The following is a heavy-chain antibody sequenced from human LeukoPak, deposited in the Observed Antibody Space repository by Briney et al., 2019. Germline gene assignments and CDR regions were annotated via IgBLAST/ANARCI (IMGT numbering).Heavy chain of an antibody. V-gene: IGHV4-34*01. CDR3: ARQNGGTWNYYYYMDV. CDR2: INHSGST. J-gene: IGHJ6*03. D-gene: IGHD1-1*01. CDR1: GGSFSGYY. Sequence: PSETLSLTCAVYGGSFSGYYWSWLRQPPGKGLGWMGEINHSGSTNYNPSLKSRVTISVDTSKNQFSLKLSSVTAADTAVYYCARQNGGTWNYYYYMDVWGKGTTVTVSS.